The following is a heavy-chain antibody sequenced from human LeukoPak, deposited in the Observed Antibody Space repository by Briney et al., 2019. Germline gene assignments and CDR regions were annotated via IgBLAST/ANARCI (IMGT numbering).Heavy chain of an antibody. D-gene: IGHD2-15*01. V-gene: IGHV1-69*05. CDR1: GGTFSSYA. CDR2: MIPIFGTA. CDR3: ARLTDGYCSGGSCYSL. J-gene: IGHJ4*02. Sequence: GSSVKVSCKATGGTFSSYAISWVRQAPGQGLEWMGGMIPIFGTANYAQKFQGRVTITTDESTSTAYMELSSLRSEDTAVYYCARLTDGYCSGGSCYSLWGQGTLVTVSS.